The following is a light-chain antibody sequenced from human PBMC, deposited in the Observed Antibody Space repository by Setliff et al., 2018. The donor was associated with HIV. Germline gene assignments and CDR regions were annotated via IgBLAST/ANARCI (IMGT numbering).Light chain of an antibody. CDR1: SSNIGSNF. Sequence: QSVLTQPPPASGTPGQRITISCSGSSSNIGSNFVYWYQHLPGTAPKLLIYKNNQRPSGVPDRFSGSKSGTSGSLAISGLRSEDEADYSCAAWDDNLNAWVFGGGTKVTVL. CDR2: KNN. CDR3: AAWDDNLNAWV. J-gene: IGLJ3*02. V-gene: IGLV1-47*01.